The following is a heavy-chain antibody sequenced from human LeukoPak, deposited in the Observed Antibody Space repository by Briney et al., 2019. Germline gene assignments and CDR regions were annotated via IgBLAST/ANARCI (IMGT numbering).Heavy chain of an antibody. J-gene: IGHJ4*02. Sequence: GRSLRLSCAASGFTFSTYAMTWVRQAPGRGLEWVARIKEDGSDTYYVDSVKGRFTISRDKAKKTVYLQMDSLRVEDTAVYYCAREWWYLDYWGQGTLVTVSS. D-gene: IGHD2-15*01. CDR3: AREWWYLDY. CDR2: IKEDGSDT. CDR1: GFTFSTYA. V-gene: IGHV3-7*05.